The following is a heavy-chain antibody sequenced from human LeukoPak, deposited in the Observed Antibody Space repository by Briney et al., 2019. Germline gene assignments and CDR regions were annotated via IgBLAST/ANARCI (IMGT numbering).Heavy chain of an antibody. J-gene: IGHJ3*02. Sequence: GGSLRLSCAASGFTFRNFGIHWVRQAPGKGLEWVAFIRFDGSVKSYRDSVKGRFIISRDNSKNTLYLQMNSLRAEDTAVYYCARDSGNYLDAFDIWGQGTMVTVSS. D-gene: IGHD1-7*01. V-gene: IGHV3-30*02. CDR3: ARDSGNYLDAFDI. CDR2: IRFDGSVK. CDR1: GFTFRNFG.